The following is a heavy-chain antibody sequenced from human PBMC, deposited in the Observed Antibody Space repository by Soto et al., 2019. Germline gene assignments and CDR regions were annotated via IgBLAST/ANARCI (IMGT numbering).Heavy chain of an antibody. J-gene: IGHJ5*02. CDR3: AKELVISSPYKWFDP. Sequence: EVQLLESGGNLVQPGGSLRLSCAASGFTFSRYAMSWVRQAPGKGLEWVALISGSGGITYYADSVKGRFTISRDKSKNTLYLQMNSLRAEDTAVYYCAKELVISSPYKWFDPWGQGSLVTVSS. V-gene: IGHV3-23*01. D-gene: IGHD6-6*01. CDR2: ISGSGGIT. CDR1: GFTFSRYA.